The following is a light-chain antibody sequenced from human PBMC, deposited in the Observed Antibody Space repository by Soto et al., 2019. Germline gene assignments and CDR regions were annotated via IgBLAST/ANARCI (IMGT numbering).Light chain of an antibody. V-gene: IGLV1-47*02. CDR1: SSNIGNNY. CDR3: ATWDDSLLSVV. CDR2: HNN. J-gene: IGLJ2*01. Sequence: QSVLTQPPSVSAAPGQKVTISCSGSSSNIGNNYVSWFQQLPGTAPKLLIYHNNQRPSGVPDRFSGSKSGTSASLAISGLRSEDEADYYCATWDDSLLSVVFGGGTKLTVL.